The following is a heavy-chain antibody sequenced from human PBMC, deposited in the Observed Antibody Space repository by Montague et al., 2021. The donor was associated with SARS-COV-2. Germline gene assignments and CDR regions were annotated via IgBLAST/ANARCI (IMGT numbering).Heavy chain of an antibody. CDR2: TYFRTQWFH. J-gene: IGHJ4*02. CDR1: GDSVCNNRAA. V-gene: IGHV6-1*01. CDR3: VRSQYSNTWFFDY. Sequence: CAISGDSVCNNRAAWNWIRQSPSGGLQWLGRTYFRTQWFHHYAPXVEGRITVNADASKNHFSLQLTSVTPEDSAKYFCVRSQYSNTWFFDYWGQGAQVTVSS. D-gene: IGHD6-6*01.